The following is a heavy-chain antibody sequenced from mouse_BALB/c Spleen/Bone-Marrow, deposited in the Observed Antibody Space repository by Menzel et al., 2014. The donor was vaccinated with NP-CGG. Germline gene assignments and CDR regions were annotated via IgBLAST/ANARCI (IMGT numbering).Heavy chain of an antibody. CDR1: GFTFTDYY. J-gene: IGHJ2*01. V-gene: IGHV7-3*02. D-gene: IGHD2-4*01. CDR2: IRNKANGYTT. CDR3: ARDRGLTYFDY. Sequence: LVESGGGLVQPGGSLRLSCATSGFTFTDYYMSWVRQPPGKALEWLGFIRNKANGYTTEYSASVKGRFTISRDNSQSILYLQMNTLRAEDSATYYCARDRGLTYFDYWGQGTTLTVSS.